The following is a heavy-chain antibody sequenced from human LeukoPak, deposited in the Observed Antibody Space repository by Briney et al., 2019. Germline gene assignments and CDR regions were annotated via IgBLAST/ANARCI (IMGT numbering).Heavy chain of an antibody. Sequence: GGSLRLSCAASGFTFSSYEMNWVRQAPGKGLEWVSYISSSGSTIYYADSVKGRFTISRDNSKNTLYLQMNSLRAEDTAVYYCANGEVYYYDSSGYYSGNYWGQGTLVTVSS. CDR1: GFTFSSYE. CDR2: ISSSGSTI. D-gene: IGHD3-22*01. J-gene: IGHJ4*02. CDR3: ANGEVYYYDSSGYYSGNY. V-gene: IGHV3-48*03.